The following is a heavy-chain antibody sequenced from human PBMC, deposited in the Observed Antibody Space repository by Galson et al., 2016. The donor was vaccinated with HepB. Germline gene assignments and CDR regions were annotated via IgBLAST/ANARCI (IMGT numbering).Heavy chain of an antibody. D-gene: IGHD2-8*01. CDR2: INTDGLKT. J-gene: IGHJ4*02. CDR3: TRDPSHCTNGVCYPDY. V-gene: IGHV3-74*01. CDR1: GFTFSNYW. Sequence: SLRLSCAASGFTFSNYWMHWVRQPPGKGLVWVSRINTDGLKTRYAGSVRDRFTISRDNAKNTVYLQMNDLRAEDTAMYYCTRDPSHCTNGVCYPDYWGRGTLVTVSS.